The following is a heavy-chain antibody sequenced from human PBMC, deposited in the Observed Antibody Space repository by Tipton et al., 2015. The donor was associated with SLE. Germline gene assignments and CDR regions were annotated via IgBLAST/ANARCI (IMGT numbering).Heavy chain of an antibody. CDR2: IIPIIGIT. CDR3: ARGRDQLPTSDY. V-gene: IGHV1-69*05. Sequence: QSGAEVKEPGSSVKVSCKASGDTFNTYAFTWVRQAPGQGLEWMGAIIPIIGITKYAQDFQDRVTISTDESTNPAYMELTSLTSDDTAVYRCARGRDQLPTSDYWGQGTLVTVSS. D-gene: IGHD2-2*01. J-gene: IGHJ4*02. CDR1: GDTFNTYA.